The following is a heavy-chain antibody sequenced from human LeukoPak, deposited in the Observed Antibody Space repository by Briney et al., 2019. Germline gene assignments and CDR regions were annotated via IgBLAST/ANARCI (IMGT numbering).Heavy chain of an antibody. CDR2: ISYDGSNK. V-gene: IGHV3-30*18. D-gene: IGHD6-19*01. Sequence: GSLRLSCAASGFTFSSYGMHWVRQAPGKGLEWVAVISYDGSNKYYADSVKGRFTISRDNSKNTLYLQMDSLRAEDTAVYYCAKGGRWLAVYYFDYWGQGTLVTVSS. CDR3: AKGGRWLAVYYFDY. J-gene: IGHJ4*02. CDR1: GFTFSSYG.